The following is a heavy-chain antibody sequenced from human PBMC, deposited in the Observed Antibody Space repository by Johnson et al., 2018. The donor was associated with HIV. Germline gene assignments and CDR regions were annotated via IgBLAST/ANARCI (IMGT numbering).Heavy chain of an antibody. CDR3: ARRDSGSLSFDL. D-gene: IGHD1-26*01. V-gene: IGHV3-11*01. CDR2: ISSGGSSI. CDR1: GFVFSDSH. Sequence: QVQLVESGGDLVKPGGSLRVSCLASGFVFSDSHMSWIRQAPGKGLEWISYISSGGSSIYYADSVRGRFTISRDNDKSSVYMQMNNLRAEDTAFYYCARRDSGSLSFDLWGQGTMVTVSS. J-gene: IGHJ3*01.